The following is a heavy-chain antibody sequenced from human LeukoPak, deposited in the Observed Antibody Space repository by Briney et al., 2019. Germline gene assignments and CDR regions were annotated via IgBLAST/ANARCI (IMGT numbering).Heavy chain of an antibody. CDR3: SRESGPFCPFGY. CDR1: GGSISGTNW. Sequence: SETVSLTCGVSGGSISGTNWWSWVRQPPGQGLEWIGEISLAGQTNYNPSLNGRVTMSLDKSSNQLSLHLTSVTAADTATYFCSRESGPFCPFGYWGRGTLAIVSS. V-gene: IGHV4/OR15-8*02. CDR2: ISLAGQT. J-gene: IGHJ4*02. D-gene: IGHD1-26*01.